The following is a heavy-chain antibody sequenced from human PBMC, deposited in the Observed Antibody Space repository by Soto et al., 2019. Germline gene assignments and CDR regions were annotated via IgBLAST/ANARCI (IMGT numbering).Heavy chain of an antibody. CDR2: IIPIFGTA. Sequence: GASVKVSCKASRGTFSSYAISWVRQAPGQGLEWMGGIIPIFGTANYAQKFQGRVTITADESTSTAYMELSSLRSEDTAVYYCASTDGSGSSDYYYGMDVWGQGTTVTVSS. J-gene: IGHJ6*02. D-gene: IGHD3-10*01. CDR1: RGTFSSYA. CDR3: ASTDGSGSSDYYYGMDV. V-gene: IGHV1-69*13.